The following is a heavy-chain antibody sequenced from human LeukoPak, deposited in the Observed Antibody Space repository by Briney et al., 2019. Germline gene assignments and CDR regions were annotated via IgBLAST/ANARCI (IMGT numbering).Heavy chain of an antibody. CDR2: IYYSGST. CDR3: ASSKAAAPGWFDP. D-gene: IGHD6-13*01. V-gene: IGHV4-59*01. CDR1: GGSISSYY. J-gene: IGHJ5*02. Sequence: TSETLSLTCTVSGGSISSYYWSWIRQPPGKGLEWIGYIYYSGSTNYNPSLKSRVTISVDTSKNQFSLKLSSVTAADTAVYYCASSKAAAPGWFDPWGQGTLVTVSS.